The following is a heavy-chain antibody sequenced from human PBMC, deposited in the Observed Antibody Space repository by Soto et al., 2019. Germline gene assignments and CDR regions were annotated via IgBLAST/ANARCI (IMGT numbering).Heavy chain of an antibody. CDR1: GGSISSGGYY. CDR3: ARGTWGQVLS. D-gene: IGHD7-27*01. J-gene: IGHJ4*02. V-gene: IGHV4-31*03. CDR2: IYYSGST. Sequence: SETLSLTCTVSGGSISSGGYYWSWIRQHPGKGLEWIGYIYYSGSTYYNPSLKSRVTISVDTSKNQFSLKLSSVTAADTAVYYCARGTWGQVLSWGQGTLVTVSS.